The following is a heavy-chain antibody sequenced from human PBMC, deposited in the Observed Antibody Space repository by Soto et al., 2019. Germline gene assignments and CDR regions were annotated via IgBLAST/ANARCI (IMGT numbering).Heavy chain of an antibody. CDR1: GFTVSSNY. CDR3: ARVYDFWSGYWGWFDP. J-gene: IGHJ5*02. CDR2: IYSGGST. D-gene: IGHD3-3*01. V-gene: IGHV3-53*04. Sequence: GGSLRLSCAASGFTVSSNYMSWVRQAPGKGLEWVSVIYSGGSTYYADSVKGRFTISRHNSKNTLYLQMNSLRAEDTAVYYCARVYDFWSGYWGWFDPWGQGTLVTVSS.